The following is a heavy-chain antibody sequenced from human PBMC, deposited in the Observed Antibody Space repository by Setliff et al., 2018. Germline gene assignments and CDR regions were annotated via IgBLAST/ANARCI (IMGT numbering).Heavy chain of an antibody. Sequence: GGSLRLSCAASGFTFSNYAMSWVRRAPGKGLAWVSGITGGGGSTYYADPVKGRFTISRDNSKNTLYLQMNSLRAEDTAVYYCARVMGTRMLTATWYFDLWGRGTLVTVSS. D-gene: IGHD6-25*01. V-gene: IGHV3-23*01. CDR3: ARVMGTRMLTATWYFDL. J-gene: IGHJ2*01. CDR2: ITGGGGST. CDR1: GFTFSNYA.